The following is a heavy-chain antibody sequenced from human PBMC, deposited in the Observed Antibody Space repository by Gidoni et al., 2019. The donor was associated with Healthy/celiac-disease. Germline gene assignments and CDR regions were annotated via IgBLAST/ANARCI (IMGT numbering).Heavy chain of an antibody. Sequence: QVQLVQSGAEVKQPVSSLKVSCQASGGTFSSYALSWVRQAPGPGLEWMGGIIPIVGTANYAQKFQGRVTITADESTSTAYMELSSLRSEDTAVYYCARDVGGLRRPYSKRPSNWFDPWGQGTLVTVSS. CDR3: ARDVGGLRRPYSKRPSNWFDP. CDR1: GGTFSSYA. D-gene: IGHD3-16*01. V-gene: IGHV1-69*01. J-gene: IGHJ5*02. CDR2: IIPIVGTA.